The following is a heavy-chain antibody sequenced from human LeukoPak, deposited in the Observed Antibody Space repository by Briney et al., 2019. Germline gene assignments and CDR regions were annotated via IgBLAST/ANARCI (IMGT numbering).Heavy chain of an antibody. CDR3: ARQYYDYVWGSYRPLDP. J-gene: IGHJ5*02. CDR2: IYYSGST. V-gene: IGHV4-59*01. D-gene: IGHD3-16*02. Sequence: PSETLSLTCTVSGGSISSYYWSWIRQPPGKGLEWIGYIYYSGSTNYNPSLKSRVTISVDTSKNQFSLKLGSVTAADTAVYYCARQYYDYVWGSYRPLDPWGQGTLATVSS. CDR1: GGSISSYY.